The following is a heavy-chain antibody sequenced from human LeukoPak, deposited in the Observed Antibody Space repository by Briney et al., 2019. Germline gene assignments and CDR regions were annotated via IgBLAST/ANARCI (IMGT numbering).Heavy chain of an antibody. CDR2: MYYTGSI. Sequence: PSETLSLTCTVSGGSISSSSYYWGWIRQPPGKGLEWIGSMYYTGSIYYNPSLKSRVTISVDTSKNQFSLKLSSVTAADTAVYYCSPLSYYCFYIDVWGKGTTVTVSS. J-gene: IGHJ6*03. D-gene: IGHD3-16*02. V-gene: IGHV4-39*01. CDR1: GGSISSSSYY. CDR3: SPLSYYCFYIDV.